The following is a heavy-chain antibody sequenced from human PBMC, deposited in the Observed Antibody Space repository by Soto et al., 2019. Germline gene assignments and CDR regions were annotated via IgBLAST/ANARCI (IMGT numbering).Heavy chain of an antibody. Sequence: QVQLVQSGAEVKKPGASVKVSCTASGYTFTNYAISWVRQAPGQGLEWMGWRNAYSGDTNYAQKLQGRLTMTTDTSTSTAYMELRSLRSDDTAVCYCARAEKWVTGNMGGYWGQGTLVTVSS. V-gene: IGHV1-18*04. CDR2: RNAYSGDT. J-gene: IGHJ4*02. D-gene: IGHD1-20*01. CDR1: GYTFTNYA. CDR3: ARAEKWVTGNMGGY.